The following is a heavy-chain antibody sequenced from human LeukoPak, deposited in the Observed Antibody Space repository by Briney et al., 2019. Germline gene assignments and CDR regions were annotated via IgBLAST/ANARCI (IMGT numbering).Heavy chain of an antibody. J-gene: IGHJ4*02. CDR3: ARGTGDYDLYDY. D-gene: IGHD5-12*01. V-gene: IGHV1-2*02. CDR1: GYTFTGYY. Sequence: ASVKVPCKASGYTFTGYYMHWVRQAPGQGLEWMGWINPNSGGTNYAQKFQGRVTMTRDTSISTAYMELSRLRSDDTAVYYCARGTGDYDLYDYWGQGTLVTVPS. CDR2: INPNSGGT.